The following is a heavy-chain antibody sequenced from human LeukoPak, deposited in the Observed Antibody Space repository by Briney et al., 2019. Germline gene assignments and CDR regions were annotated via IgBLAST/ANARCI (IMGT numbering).Heavy chain of an antibody. J-gene: IGHJ4*02. V-gene: IGHV3-23*01. CDR1: GFTFSSYA. Sequence: GGSLRLSCAASGFTFSSYAMSWVRQAPGKGLEWVPGISGSGESTYYADSVKGRFTISRDNSKNTLYLQMNSLRAEDTAVYYCAKNYGGNSNFDYWGQGTLVTVSS. D-gene: IGHD4-23*01. CDR3: AKNYGGNSNFDY. CDR2: ISGSGEST.